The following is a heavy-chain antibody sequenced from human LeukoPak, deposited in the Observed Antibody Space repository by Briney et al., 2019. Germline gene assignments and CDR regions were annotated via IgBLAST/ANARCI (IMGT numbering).Heavy chain of an antibody. D-gene: IGHD3-22*01. V-gene: IGHV1-46*01. Sequence: ASVKVSCKASGYTFSSYYMHWVRQAPGQGLEWMGIINPSGGSTSSAQKFQGRVTVTRDTSTSTVYMELSSLRSEDTAVYYCARSSVGSGYDFDYWGQGTLVTVSS. CDR1: GYTFSSYY. CDR2: INPSGGST. J-gene: IGHJ4*02. CDR3: ARSSVGSGYDFDY.